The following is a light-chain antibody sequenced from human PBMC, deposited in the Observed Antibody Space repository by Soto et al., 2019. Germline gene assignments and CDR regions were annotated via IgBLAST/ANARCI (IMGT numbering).Light chain of an antibody. CDR1: QSVSSN. CDR3: QHYNNWPPWT. Sequence: EIVMTQSPATLSVSPGERATLSCRASQSVSSNLAWYQQKAGQPPRLLIYRASTRATGIPARFSGSGSGTEFTLTISSPQSEDFAVYYCQHYNNWPPWTFGQETKVE. J-gene: IGKJ1*01. V-gene: IGKV3-15*01. CDR2: RAS.